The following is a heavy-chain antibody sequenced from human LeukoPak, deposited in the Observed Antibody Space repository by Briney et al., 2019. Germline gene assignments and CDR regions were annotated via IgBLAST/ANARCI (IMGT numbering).Heavy chain of an antibody. CDR1: GVIFSSYA. CDR2: IIPMFGTP. J-gene: IGHJ3*02. Sequence: ASVKVSCKASGVIFSSYAITWVRQAPGQGLEWMGGIIPMFGTPNYAQKFQGRVTITADESTNTAYMELSSLTYEDTAMYYCARTKVAATSFDAFDIWGQGTMVTVSS. CDR3: ARTKVAATSFDAFDI. V-gene: IGHV1-69*13. D-gene: IGHD2-15*01.